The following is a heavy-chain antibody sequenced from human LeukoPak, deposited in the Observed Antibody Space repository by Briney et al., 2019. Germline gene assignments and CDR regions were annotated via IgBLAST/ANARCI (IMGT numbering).Heavy chain of an antibody. CDR1: GFTFSRYL. CDR3: ARVWQEAVYYYYYMDV. CDR2: IKQEGREK. V-gene: IGHV3-7*01. J-gene: IGHJ6*03. Sequence: GGSLRLSCAPSGFTFSRYLMSWVRQAPAKGLEWVAKIKQEGREKYYVHAVKGRCTISRENAKNSLYLQINSLRAEDTAVYYCARVWQEAVYYYYYMDVWGKGTTVTVSS. D-gene: IGHD3-16*01.